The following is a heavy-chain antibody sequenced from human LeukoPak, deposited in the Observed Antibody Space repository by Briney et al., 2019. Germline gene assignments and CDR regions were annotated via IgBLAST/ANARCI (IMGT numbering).Heavy chain of an antibody. J-gene: IGHJ4*02. Sequence: SETLSLTCTVSGGSISGYYWSWIRQPPGKGLEYIGHIYYSGSTNYNPSLESRVTILVDTSKNQFSLRLSSVTAADTALYCCARRGYCSGGSCYSFDYWGQGTLVTVSS. CDR1: GGSISGYY. V-gene: IGHV4-59*08. CDR3: ARRGYCSGGSCYSFDY. D-gene: IGHD2-15*01. CDR2: IYYSGST.